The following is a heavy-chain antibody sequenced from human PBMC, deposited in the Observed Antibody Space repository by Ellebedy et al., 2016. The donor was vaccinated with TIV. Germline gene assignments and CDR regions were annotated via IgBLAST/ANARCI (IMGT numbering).Heavy chain of an antibody. Sequence: GRSLRLSCAASGFSFSNYAMSWVRRSPGKGLDWVSLISGNGEYTYYADSVKGRLTISRDKSKNTLYLQMNSLRAEDTAVYYCAKWGWIGYYDYWGHGTLVTVSS. CDR3: AKWGWIGYYDY. V-gene: IGHV3-23*01. D-gene: IGHD3-3*01. CDR1: GFSFSNYA. J-gene: IGHJ4*01. CDR2: ISGNGEYT.